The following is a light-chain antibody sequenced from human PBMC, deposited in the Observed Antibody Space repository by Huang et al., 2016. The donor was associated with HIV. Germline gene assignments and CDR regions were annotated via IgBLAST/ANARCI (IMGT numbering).Light chain of an antibody. CDR2: GAS. CDR3: QKYDSAPRT. J-gene: IGKJ1*01. Sequence: DIEMTQSPPSLSASIGDRVTLTFRASHDFSTFLAWYQQKPGGPPKLLIYGASIVQSGVPSRFSGSGSGTDFTLTINSLQPEDVANYYCQKYDSAPRTFGQGTKVEVK. CDR1: HDFSTF. V-gene: IGKV1-27*01.